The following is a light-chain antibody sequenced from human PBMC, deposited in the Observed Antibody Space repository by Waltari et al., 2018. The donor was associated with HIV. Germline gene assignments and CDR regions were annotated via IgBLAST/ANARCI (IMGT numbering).Light chain of an antibody. V-gene: IGLV2-14*01. CDR2: EVS. CDR1: SSDVGGYNW. J-gene: IGLJ2*01. Sequence: QSALPQPASVSGSPGQSITISCTGTSSDVGGYNWVSWYQQHPGKAPKLMIYEVSNRPSGVSNRFSGSKSGNTASLTISGLQAEDEADYYCSSYTSSSTLVFGGGTKLTVL. CDR3: SSYTSSSTLV.